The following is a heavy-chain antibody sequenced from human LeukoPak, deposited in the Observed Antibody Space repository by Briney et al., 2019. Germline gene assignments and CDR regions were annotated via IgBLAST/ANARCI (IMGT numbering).Heavy chain of an antibody. CDR2: MNPGSGDT. V-gene: IGHV1-2*02. CDR1: AYTFDNYY. Sequence: ASVKVSFKASAYTFDNYYIHWVRQAPGQGLEWMGWMNPGSGDTNYAHNLQGRATMTRDTSLGTAYLDLTRLTPDDTAVYYCAREGWNALDHWGQGTLVTVSS. D-gene: IGHD1-1*01. J-gene: IGHJ4*02. CDR3: AREGWNALDH.